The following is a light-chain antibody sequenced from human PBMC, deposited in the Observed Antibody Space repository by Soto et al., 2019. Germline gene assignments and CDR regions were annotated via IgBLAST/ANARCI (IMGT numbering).Light chain of an antibody. Sequence: QSVLTQPPSLSAAPGQTVTISCSGRSSNLGKRYVSWYQQVPGTAPILLIYEDKKRPSGIPDRFSASKSGTSATLAISGLQAGDEAVYYCGAWDTTLNVAGFGGGTKLTVL. V-gene: IGLV1-51*02. CDR2: EDK. J-gene: IGLJ2*01. CDR1: SSNLGKRY. CDR3: GAWDTTLNVAG.